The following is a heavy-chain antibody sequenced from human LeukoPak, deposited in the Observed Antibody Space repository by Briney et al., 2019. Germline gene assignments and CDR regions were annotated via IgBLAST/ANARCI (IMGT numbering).Heavy chain of an antibody. CDR1: GYTFTSYY. CDR3: ARGGDEGTGGRSQFDY. D-gene: IGHD2-8*02. J-gene: IGHJ4*02. V-gene: IGHV1-46*01. Sequence: GASPKVSCKASGYTFTSYYIHWVRQAPRQGLERMALIKPSGGSTSHAQKFQGRITVTRDTSTSTVYMELSSLRSEDTAVYYCARGGDEGTGGRSQFDYWGQGTLVTVSS. CDR2: IKPSGGST.